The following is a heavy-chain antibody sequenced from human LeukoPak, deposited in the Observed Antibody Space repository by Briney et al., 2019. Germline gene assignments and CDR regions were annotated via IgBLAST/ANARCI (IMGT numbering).Heavy chain of an antibody. J-gene: IGHJ5*02. Sequence: PSETLSPTCTVSGGSISSYYWSWIRQPPGKGLEWIGYIYYSGSTNYNPSLKSRVTISVDTSKNHFSLKLSSVTAADTAVYYCAREVASGYYYGSEHFNWFDPWGQGTLVTVSS. CDR2: IYYSGST. CDR3: AREVASGYYYGSEHFNWFDP. V-gene: IGHV4-59*12. CDR1: GGSISSYY. D-gene: IGHD3-10*01.